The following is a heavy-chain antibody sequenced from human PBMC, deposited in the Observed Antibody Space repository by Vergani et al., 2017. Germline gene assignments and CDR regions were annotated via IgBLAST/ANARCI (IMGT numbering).Heavy chain of an antibody. V-gene: IGHV3-30*02. CDR2: IRYDGSNK. Sequence: QVQLVESGGGVVQPGGSLRLSCAASGFTFSSYGMHWVRQAPGKGQEWVAFIRYDGSNKYYADSVKGRFTISRDNSKNTLYLQMNSLRAEDTAVYYCAKGDYYGSGGSDYYGMDVWGQGTTVTVSS. CDR3: AKGDYYGSGGSDYYGMDV. D-gene: IGHD3-10*01. CDR1: GFTFSSYG. J-gene: IGHJ6*02.